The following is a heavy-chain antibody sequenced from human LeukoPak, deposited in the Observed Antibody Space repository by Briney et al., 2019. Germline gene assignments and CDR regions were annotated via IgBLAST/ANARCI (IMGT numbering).Heavy chain of an antibody. CDR3: ARGRSYEYGDYDY. CDR1: GGAFSGYS. Sequence: SETLSLTCADYGGAFSGYSWSWIRQPPGKGLEWVGEVDPNGATNYNPSLKSRVTVSVDTSKNQFSLNLNSVTAADTAVYYCARGRSYEYGDYDYWGQGTLVTVSS. V-gene: IGHV4-34*01. D-gene: IGHD4-17*01. CDR2: VDPNGAT. J-gene: IGHJ4*02.